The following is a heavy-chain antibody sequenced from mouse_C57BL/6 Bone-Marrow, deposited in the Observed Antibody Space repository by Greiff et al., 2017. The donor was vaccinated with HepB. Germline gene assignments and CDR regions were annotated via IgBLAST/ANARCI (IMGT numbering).Heavy chain of an antibody. CDR3: ARWVLRSVAY. Sequence: VKLQQSGAELARPGASVKLSCKASGYTFTSYDISWVKQRTGQGLEWIGEIYPRSGNTYYNEKFKGKATLTADKSSSTAYMELRSLTSEDSAVYFCARWVLRSVAYWGQGTLVTVSA. CDR1: GYTFTSYD. CDR2: IYPRSGNT. V-gene: IGHV1-81*01. J-gene: IGHJ3*01. D-gene: IGHD1-1*01.